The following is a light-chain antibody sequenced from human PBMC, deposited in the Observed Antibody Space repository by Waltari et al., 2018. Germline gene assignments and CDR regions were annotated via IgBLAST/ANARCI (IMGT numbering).Light chain of an antibody. CDR2: WAS. Sequence: DIVMTQSPASLPVSLGDRATINCKSSQSVLYSSNKKDYIAWYQHKPGQAPKLLLYWASTRNSGVPDRFSGSGSGTNFNLTISSLQAEDVAVYYCHQYYTTPPTFGGGTKVEIK. CDR1: QSVLYSSNKKDY. J-gene: IGKJ4*01. V-gene: IGKV4-1*01. CDR3: HQYYTTPPT.